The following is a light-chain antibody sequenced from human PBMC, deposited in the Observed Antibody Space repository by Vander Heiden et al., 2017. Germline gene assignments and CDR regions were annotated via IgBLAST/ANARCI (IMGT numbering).Light chain of an antibody. J-gene: IGLJ2*01. Sequence: QAVLTQPSSLSASPGASATLTCTLRSGSNVGTYRIYWYQQKPGSPPQYLLRYKSDSDKQQGSGVPSRFSGSKDASANAGILLISGLQSEDEAYYYCMIWHSSAVIFGGGTKLTVL. V-gene: IGLV5-45*03. CDR3: MIWHSSAVI. CDR2: YKSDSDK. CDR1: SGSNVGTYR.